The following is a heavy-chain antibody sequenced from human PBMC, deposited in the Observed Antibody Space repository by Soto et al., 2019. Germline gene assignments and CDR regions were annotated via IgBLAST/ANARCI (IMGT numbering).Heavy chain of an antibody. Sequence: ASVKVSCKASGYTFTSYAMHWVRQAPGQRLEWVGWVNAGNGNTKYSQKFQGRVTITRDTSASTAYMELSSLRSEDTAVYYCARSTCIVGATVFSFPSWFDPWGQGTLVTVSS. V-gene: IGHV1-3*01. D-gene: IGHD1-26*01. CDR1: GYTFTSYA. CDR3: ARSTCIVGATVFSFPSWFDP. J-gene: IGHJ5*02. CDR2: VNAGNGNT.